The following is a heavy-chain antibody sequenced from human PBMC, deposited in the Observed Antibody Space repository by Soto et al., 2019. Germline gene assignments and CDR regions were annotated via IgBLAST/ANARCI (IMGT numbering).Heavy chain of an antibody. CDR2: ISGSGGST. J-gene: IGHJ4*02. V-gene: IGHV3-23*01. CDR1: GFPISSYG. D-gene: IGHD6-19*01. Sequence: GVSMRLSCAAAGFPISSYGMSWVRKTPGKGLEWVSAISGSGGSTYYADSVKGRFTISRDNSKNTLYLQMNSLRAEDTAVYYCAKAQRIAVAGTWALFDYWGQGTLVTVSS. CDR3: AKAQRIAVAGTWALFDY.